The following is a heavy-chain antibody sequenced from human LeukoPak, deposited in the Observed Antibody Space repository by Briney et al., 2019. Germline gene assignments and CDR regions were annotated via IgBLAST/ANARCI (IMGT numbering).Heavy chain of an antibody. Sequence: GGSLSLSSAASGFTFNDYGMSWVRQAPGQGLVWISGTNWNGGRTGYADSMKGRFIISRDNAKNSLYLQVKSLRAEDTALYYCARNFGGGDSSGPYYWGQGTLVTVSS. D-gene: IGHD3-22*01. V-gene: IGHV3-20*03. CDR2: TNWNGGRT. J-gene: IGHJ4*02. CDR1: GFTFNDYG. CDR3: ARNFGGGDSSGPYY.